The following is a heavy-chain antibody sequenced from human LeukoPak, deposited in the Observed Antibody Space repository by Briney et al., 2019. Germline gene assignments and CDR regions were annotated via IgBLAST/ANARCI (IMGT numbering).Heavy chain of an antibody. CDR3: EIRGGKAFRLLC. CDR1: GYSFTDYY. Sequence: ASVKVSCKASGYSFTDYYIHWVRQAPGHGIEWKGWINPKGGTTRYAQKSQGSGTMTSDTSISTDYMELSSLTSDETAVYYWEIRGGKAFRLLCWGQGNLVNVS. D-gene: IGHD4-23*01. J-gene: IGHJ4*02. CDR2: INPKGGTT. V-gene: IGHV1-2*02.